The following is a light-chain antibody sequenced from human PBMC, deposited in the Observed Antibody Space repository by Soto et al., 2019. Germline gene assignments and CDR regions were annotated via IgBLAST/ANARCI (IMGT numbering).Light chain of an antibody. J-gene: IGKJ4*01. V-gene: IGKV1-33*01. Sequence: DIQMTQSPSSLSASVGDRVTITCQASQDISNYLNWYQQKPGKAPKLLIYDASNLETGVPSRFSGSGSGTDFTFTISSLQPEDIATYYCQRRDTFGGGTKVDIK. CDR1: QDISNY. CDR3: QRRDT. CDR2: DAS.